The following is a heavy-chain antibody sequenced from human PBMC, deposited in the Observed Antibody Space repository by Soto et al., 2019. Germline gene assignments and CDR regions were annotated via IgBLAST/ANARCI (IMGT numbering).Heavy chain of an antibody. CDR3: ARHFVAVVIKGWGY. CDR1: GGSIDRSNYY. D-gene: IGHD3-22*01. CDR2: TYYNGNA. Sequence: QLQLQESGPGLVKPSETLSLTCTVSGGSIDRSNYYWDWIRQPPGKGLEWIGTTYYNGNAYYKPSIKIRVTMSVDTSKNQFSLTLISVTAADTAVYYCARHFVAVVIKGWGYWGQGTLVTVSS. J-gene: IGHJ4*02. V-gene: IGHV4-39*01.